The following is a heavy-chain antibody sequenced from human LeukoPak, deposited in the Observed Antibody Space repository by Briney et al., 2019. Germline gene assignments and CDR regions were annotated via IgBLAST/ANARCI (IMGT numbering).Heavy chain of an antibody. CDR3: ARDRAYCGGDCPGNWFDP. CDR2: INPNSGGT. Sequence: GASVKVSCKASGYTFTGYYMHWVRQAPGQGLEWMGWINPNSGGTNYAQKFQGRVTMTRDTSISTAYMELSRLRSDDTAVYYCARDRAYCGGDCPGNWFDPWGRGTLVTVSS. J-gene: IGHJ5*02. D-gene: IGHD2-21*02. V-gene: IGHV1-2*02. CDR1: GYTFTGYY.